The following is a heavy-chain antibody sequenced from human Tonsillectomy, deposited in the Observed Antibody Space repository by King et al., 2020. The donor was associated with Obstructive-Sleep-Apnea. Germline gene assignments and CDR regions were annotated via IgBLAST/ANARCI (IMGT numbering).Heavy chain of an antibody. V-gene: IGHV4-59*01. CDR3: AQTFMGAAAGQFDY. J-gene: IGHJ4*02. Sequence: QLQESGPGLVNPSETLSLTCTVSGGSISSYYWSCFRQPPGKGLEWIGYIYYSGNTNYNPALKSRVNIAGDTSKNQFSLKLRAVTAADTAVYYCAQTFMGAAAGQFDYWGQGTLVTVSS. CDR2: IYYSGNT. CDR1: GGSISSYY. D-gene: IGHD6-13*01.